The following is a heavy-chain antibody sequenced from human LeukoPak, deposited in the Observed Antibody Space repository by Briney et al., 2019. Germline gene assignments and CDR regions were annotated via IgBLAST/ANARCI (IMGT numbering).Heavy chain of an antibody. J-gene: IGHJ3*02. CDR2: IYYSGST. Sequence: PSETLSLTCTVSGGSISSYYWSWIRQPPGKGLEWIGYIYYSGSTNYNPSLKSRVTLSVDTSKNQFSLKLSSVTAADTAVYYCARDPGSAFDIWGQGTMVTVSS. CDR3: ARDPGSAFDI. CDR1: GGSISSYY. V-gene: IGHV4-59*01.